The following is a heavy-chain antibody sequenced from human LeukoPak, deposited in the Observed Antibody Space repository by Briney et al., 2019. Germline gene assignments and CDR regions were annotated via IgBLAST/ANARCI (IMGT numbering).Heavy chain of an antibody. Sequence: GGSLRLSCSGSGFTFMNYVMAWVRRAPGKGLEWVSSIRLGGGLTHSADPVKGRFIISRDMNTLFLQMNNLRPEDTAMYYCARKITMVRGPLIKGYFDLWGRGTLVSVSS. CDR1: GFTFMNYV. CDR3: ARKITMVRGPLIKGYFDL. D-gene: IGHD3-10*01. V-gene: IGHV3-23*01. CDR2: IRLGGGLT. J-gene: IGHJ2*01.